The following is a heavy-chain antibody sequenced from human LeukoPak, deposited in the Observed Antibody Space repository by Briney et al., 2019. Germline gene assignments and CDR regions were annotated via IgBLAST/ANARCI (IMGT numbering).Heavy chain of an antibody. J-gene: IGHJ6*02. CDR2: ISAYSGNT. Sequence: GASVKVSCKASGYTFTSYGISWVRQAPGQGLEWMGWISAYSGNTDYAQKLQGRVTMTTDTSTSTAYMELRSLRSDDTAVYYCARELVVVVAAMKEYYYYYGMDVWGQGTTVTVSS. CDR1: GYTFTSYG. CDR3: ARELVVVVAAMKEYYYYYGMDV. V-gene: IGHV1-18*01. D-gene: IGHD2-15*01.